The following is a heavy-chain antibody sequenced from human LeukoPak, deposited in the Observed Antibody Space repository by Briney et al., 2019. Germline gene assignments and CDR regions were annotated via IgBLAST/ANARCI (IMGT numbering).Heavy chain of an antibody. CDR1: GDSISGYY. J-gene: IGHJ5*02. CDR3: ASLTVTRFDP. V-gene: IGHV4-4*07. D-gene: IGHD4-17*01. CDR2: IYASGST. Sequence: SETLSLTCTVSGDSISGYYWSWIRQPAGKGLEWIGRIYASGSTNYNPSLKSRVTISVDTSKNQFSLKLSSVTAADTAVYYCASLTVTRFDPWGQGTLVTVSS.